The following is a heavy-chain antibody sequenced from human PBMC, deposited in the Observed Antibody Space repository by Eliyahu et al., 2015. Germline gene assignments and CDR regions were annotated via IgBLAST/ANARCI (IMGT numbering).Heavy chain of an antibody. V-gene: IGHV5-51*01. D-gene: IGHD4-17*01. CDR2: IYPGDSDT. CDR1: GYSFTSYX. CDR3: ARQGMRDYSSESAFDI. Sequence: EVQLVQSGXEVKKPGESLKISCKGSGYSFTSYXIGWVRQMPGKGLEWMGIIYPGDSDTRYSPSFQGXVTISAXKSISTAYLQWSSLKASDTAMYYCARQGMRDYSSESAFDIWGQGTMVTXSS. J-gene: IGHJ3*02.